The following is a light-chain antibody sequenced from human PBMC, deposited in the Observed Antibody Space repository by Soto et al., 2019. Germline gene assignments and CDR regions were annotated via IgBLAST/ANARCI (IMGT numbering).Light chain of an antibody. V-gene: IGKV1-39*01. J-gene: IGKJ2*01. CDR3: QQSYSTPHT. CDR2: PAS. CDR1: QSISSY. Sequence: DIQMTQSPSSLSASVGDRVTITCRASQSISSYLSWYQQIPGKAPKLLIYPASSLQSGVPSRFSGSGSGTVFTLTISSLQPEDFATYYCQQSYSTPHTFGQGTKLEIK.